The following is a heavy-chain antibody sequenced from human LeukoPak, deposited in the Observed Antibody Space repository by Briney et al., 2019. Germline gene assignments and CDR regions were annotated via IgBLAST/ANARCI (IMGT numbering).Heavy chain of an antibody. Sequence: PGGSLRVSCAASGFSLSSYAMNWVRQAPGKGLEWVSYSSSSGATIYYADSVEGRFTISRDNAKNSLHLQMNNLRDEDTAVYYCARGTEVYDYWGQGTLITVSS. J-gene: IGHJ4*02. CDR3: ARGTEVYDY. CDR2: SSSSGATI. V-gene: IGHV3-48*02. CDR1: GFSLSSYA.